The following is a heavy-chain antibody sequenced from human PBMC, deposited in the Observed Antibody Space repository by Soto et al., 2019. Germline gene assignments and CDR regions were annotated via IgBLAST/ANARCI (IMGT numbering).Heavy chain of an antibody. CDR1: GYTFTSYD. D-gene: IGHD7-27*01. J-gene: IGHJ4*02. V-gene: IGHV1-8*01. Sequence: QVQLVQSGAEVKKPGASVKVSCKASGYTFTSYDINWVRQATGQGLEWIGWMSPKTGNTGYAQNFQGRVTMTRNPSISTAYMELISLTSEDTAVYYCARGPPDWGFDFWGQGTLVPVSS. CDR2: MSPKTGNT. CDR3: ARGPPDWGFDF.